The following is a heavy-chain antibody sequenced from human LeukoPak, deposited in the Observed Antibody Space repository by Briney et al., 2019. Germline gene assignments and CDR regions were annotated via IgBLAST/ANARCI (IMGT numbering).Heavy chain of an antibody. Sequence: PGGSLRLSCAASGFSFRSYAMSWVRQAPGKGLEWVSSISSSSSYIYYADSVKGRFTISRDNAKNSLYLQMNSLRAEDTAVYYCASLRSGRHDYWGQGTLVTVSS. CDR3: ASLRSGRHDY. J-gene: IGHJ4*02. D-gene: IGHD3-10*01. V-gene: IGHV3-21*01. CDR2: ISSSSSYI. CDR1: GFSFRSYA.